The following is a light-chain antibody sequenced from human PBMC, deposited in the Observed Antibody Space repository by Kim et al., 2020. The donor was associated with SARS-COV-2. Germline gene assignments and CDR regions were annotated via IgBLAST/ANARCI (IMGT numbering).Light chain of an antibody. CDR3: NSRDSSRNHLRV. CDR2: GKN. CDR1: ILRSFY. V-gene: IGLV3-19*01. J-gene: IGLJ3*02. Sequence: LGQTVRITCQGDILRSFYASWYQQKPGQAPVLVIYGKNNRPSGIPDRFSGSSSGNTASLTITGAQAEDEADYYCNSRDSSRNHLRVFGGGTQLTVL.